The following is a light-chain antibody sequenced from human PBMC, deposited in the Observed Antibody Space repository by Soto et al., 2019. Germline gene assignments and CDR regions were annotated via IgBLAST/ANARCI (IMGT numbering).Light chain of an antibody. CDR1: QSVSSY. CDR3: QQRSNWPPWT. V-gene: IGKV3-11*01. J-gene: IGKJ1*01. Sequence: EIVLTQSPATLSLSPGERATLSCRASQSVSSYLAWYQQKPGQAPRLLIYDASNRATGIPARFSGSGSGTDFTRPISSLEPEDFAVYYCQQRSNWPPWTFGQGTKVEIK. CDR2: DAS.